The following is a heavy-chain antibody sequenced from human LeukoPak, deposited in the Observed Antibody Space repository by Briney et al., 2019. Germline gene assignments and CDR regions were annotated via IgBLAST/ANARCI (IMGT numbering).Heavy chain of an antibody. CDR2: ISSSSSYI. J-gene: IGHJ4*02. CDR3: AREGDYFDY. V-gene: IGHV3-21*05. CDR1: GVTFSRYS. Sequence: TGGSLRLSCAASGVTFSRYSMNWVRQAPGKGLEWDSYISSSSSYINYADSVKGRFNISRDNAKNSLYLQMNSLRAEDTAVYYCAREGDYFDYLGQGTLVTVSS.